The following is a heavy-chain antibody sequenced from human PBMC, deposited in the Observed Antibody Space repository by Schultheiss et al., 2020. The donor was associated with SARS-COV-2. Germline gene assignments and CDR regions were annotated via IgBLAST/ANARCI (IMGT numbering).Heavy chain of an antibody. V-gene: IGHV3-21*04. D-gene: IGHD2-15*01. CDR3: ARGSSLGGSPGGYGMDV. CDR2: ISSSGSTI. CDR1: GFTFSSYS. Sequence: VGSLRLSCAASGFTFSSYSMNWVRQAPGKGLEWVSSISSSGSTIYYADSVKGRFTISRDNAKNSLYLQMNSLRAEDTAVYYCARGSSLGGSPGGYGMDVWGQGTTVTVSS. J-gene: IGHJ6*02.